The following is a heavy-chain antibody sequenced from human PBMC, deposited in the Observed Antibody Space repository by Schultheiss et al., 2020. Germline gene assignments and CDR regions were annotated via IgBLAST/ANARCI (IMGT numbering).Heavy chain of an antibody. CDR2: ISYDGNNK. V-gene: IGHV3-30-3*01. CDR3: ARDYCGSCYFLDY. Sequence: GGSLRLSCAASGFTFSSHSMHWVRQAPGKGLEWVAVISYDGNNKYYADSVEGRFTISRDNSKNTLYLQMNSLRAEDTAVYYCARDYCGSCYFLDYWGQGTLVTVSS. D-gene: IGHD2-15*01. CDR1: GFTFSSHS. J-gene: IGHJ4*02.